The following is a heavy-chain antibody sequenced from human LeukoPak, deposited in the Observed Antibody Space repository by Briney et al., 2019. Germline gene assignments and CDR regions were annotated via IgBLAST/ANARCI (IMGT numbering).Heavy chain of an antibody. J-gene: IGHJ4*02. CDR2: TYYGSKWYN. V-gene: IGHV6-1*01. CDR3: ARGLRSFDS. CDR1: GDSVSTKSAA. Sequence: SQTLSLTCAISGDSVSTKSAAWNWTRQSPSSGLEWLGRTYYGSKWYNDYSLSVKSRLTINPGTSKNQFSLQLKSVTPEDTAVYYCARGLRSFDSWGQGTLVTVSS.